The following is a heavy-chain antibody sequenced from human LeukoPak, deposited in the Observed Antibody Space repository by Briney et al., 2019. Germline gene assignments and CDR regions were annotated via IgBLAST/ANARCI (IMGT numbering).Heavy chain of an antibody. CDR3: AKRRGIHDAFDI. J-gene: IGHJ3*02. CDR1: GFTFSRYS. CDR2: ISSSSSYI. Sequence: GGSLRLSCAASGFTFSRYSMNWVRQAPGKGLEWVSSISSSSSYIYYADSVKGRFTISRDNAKNTLYLQMNSLRAEDTAVYYCAKRRGIHDAFDIWGQGTMVTVSS. V-gene: IGHV3-21*04.